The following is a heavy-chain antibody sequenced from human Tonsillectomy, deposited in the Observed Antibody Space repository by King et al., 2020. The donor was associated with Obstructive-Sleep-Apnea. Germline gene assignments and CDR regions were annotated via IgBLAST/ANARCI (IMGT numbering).Heavy chain of an antibody. CDR2: IDSDGSTT. CDR1: GFTFSSYW. Sequence: VQLVESGGGLVQPGGSLRLSCVASGFTFSSYWMHWVRQGPGKGLVWVSRIDSDGSTTTYADSVKGRVTISRDNAKNTLYLQMDSLRAEDTAEYYCARGRVSGSSHFDYWGQGTLVTVSS. D-gene: IGHD1-26*01. CDR3: ARGRVSGSSHFDY. V-gene: IGHV3-74*01. J-gene: IGHJ4*02.